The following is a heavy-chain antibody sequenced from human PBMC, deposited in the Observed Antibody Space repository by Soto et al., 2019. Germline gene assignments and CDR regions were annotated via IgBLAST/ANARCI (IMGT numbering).Heavy chain of an antibody. D-gene: IGHD2-2*01. J-gene: IGHJ6*02. V-gene: IGHV1-69*01. CDR3: ARSQGSSTSLETYYYYYYGMDV. CDR2: IIPIFGTA. Sequence: QVQLVQSGAEVKKPGSSVKVSCKASGGTFSSYAISWVRQAPGQGLEWMGGIIPIFGTANYAQKFQGTVTNTADESTSTAYRELSSPRSEDTAVYYCARSQGSSTSLETYYYYYYGMDVWGQGTTVTVSS. CDR1: GGTFSSYA.